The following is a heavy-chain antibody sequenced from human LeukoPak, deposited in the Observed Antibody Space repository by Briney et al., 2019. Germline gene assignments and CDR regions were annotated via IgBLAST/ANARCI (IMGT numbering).Heavy chain of an antibody. V-gene: IGHV3-20*04. Sequence: PGGSLRLSCAASGFTFEADGMSWVRQAPGKGLEWVSGINWNGDSTGYADSVKGRFTISRDNAKNALYLQMNSLRAEDTALYYCASAAAYYYYQYMDVWGKGTTLIVSS. CDR1: GFTFEADG. CDR3: ASAAAYYYYQYMDV. J-gene: IGHJ6*03. D-gene: IGHD6-13*01. CDR2: INWNGDST.